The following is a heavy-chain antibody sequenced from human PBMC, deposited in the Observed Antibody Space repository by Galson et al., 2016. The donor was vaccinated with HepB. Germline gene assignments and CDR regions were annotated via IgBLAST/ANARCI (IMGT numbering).Heavy chain of an antibody. D-gene: IGHD6-19*01. CDR2: IWYDGSNK. J-gene: IGHJ6*02. V-gene: IGHV3-33*01. CDR3: ARDGSTLQWLEYMDV. Sequence: SLRLSCAASGFTFSSYGMHWVRQAPGKGLEWVAVIWYDGSNKYYADSVKGRFTISRDNSENTLYLQMNSLRAEDTAVYYCARDGSTLQWLEYMDVWGQGTTVTVSS. CDR1: GFTFSSYG.